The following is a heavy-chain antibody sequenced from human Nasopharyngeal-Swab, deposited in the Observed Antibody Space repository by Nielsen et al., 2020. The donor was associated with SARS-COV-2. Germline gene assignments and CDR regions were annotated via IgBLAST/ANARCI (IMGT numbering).Heavy chain of an antibody. V-gene: IGHV4-4*02. Sequence: SETLSLTCAVSGGSISSSNWWSWVRQPPGKGLEWIGEIYHSGSTNYNPSLKSRVTISVDKSKNQFSLKLSSVTAADTAVYYCASSRHSGYAHYFDYWGQGTLVTVSS. CDR3: ASSRHSGYAHYFDY. CDR2: IYHSGST. D-gene: IGHD5-12*01. CDR1: GGSISSSNW. J-gene: IGHJ4*02.